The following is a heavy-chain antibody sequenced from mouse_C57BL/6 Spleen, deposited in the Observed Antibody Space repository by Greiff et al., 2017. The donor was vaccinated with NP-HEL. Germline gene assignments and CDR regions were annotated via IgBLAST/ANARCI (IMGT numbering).Heavy chain of an antibody. CDR1: GFTFSSYA. V-gene: IGHV5-4*01. Sequence: EVKRVESGGGLVKPGGSLKLSCAASGFTFSSYAMSWVRQTPEKRLEWVATISDGGSYTYYPDNVKGRFTISRDNAKNNLYLQMSHLKSEDTAMYYCARDNYSNYLYYFDYWGQGTTLTVSS. D-gene: IGHD2-5*01. CDR3: ARDNYSNYLYYFDY. J-gene: IGHJ2*01. CDR2: ISDGGSYT.